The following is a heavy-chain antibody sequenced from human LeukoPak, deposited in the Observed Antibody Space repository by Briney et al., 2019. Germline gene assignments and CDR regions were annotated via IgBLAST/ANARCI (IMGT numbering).Heavy chain of an antibody. V-gene: IGHV4-61*02. CDR1: GGSISSSNYY. J-gene: IGHJ4*02. CDR2: IYTSGST. Sequence: PSQTLSLTCTVSGGSISSSNYYWSWIWQPAGKGLEWIGRIYTSGSTNYNPSLKSRVTISVDTSKNQFSLKLSSVTAADTAVYYCARVCCGDCVDFDYWGQGTLVTVSS. D-gene: IGHD2-21*02. CDR3: ARVCCGDCVDFDY.